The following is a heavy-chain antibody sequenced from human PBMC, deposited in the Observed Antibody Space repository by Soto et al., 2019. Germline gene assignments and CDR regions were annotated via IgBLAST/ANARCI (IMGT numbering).Heavy chain of an antibody. J-gene: IGHJ6*03. V-gene: IGHV4-59*01. D-gene: IGHD2-2*01. CDR2: IYYSGST. CDR1: GGSISSYY. CDR3: ARDRGYCSSTSCYDRAYYYYYMDV. Sequence: SETLSLTCTVSGGSISSYYWSWIRQPPGKGLEWIGYIYYSGSTNYNPSLKSRVTISVDTSKNQFSLKLSSVTAADTAVYYCARDRGYCSSTSCYDRAYYYYYMDVWGKGTTVTVSS.